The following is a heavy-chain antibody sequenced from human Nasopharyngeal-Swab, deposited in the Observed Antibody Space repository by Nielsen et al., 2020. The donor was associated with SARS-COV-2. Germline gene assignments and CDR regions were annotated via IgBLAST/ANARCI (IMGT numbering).Heavy chain of an antibody. D-gene: IGHD3-16*02. CDR2: IYYSGST. J-gene: IGHJ3*02. Sequence: SETLPLTCTVSGGSISSGGYYWSWIRQHPGKGLEWIGYIYYSGSTYYNPSLKSRVTISVDTSKNQFSLKLSYVTAADTAVYYCARGEFGGVIVLDAFDIWGQGTMVTVSS. V-gene: IGHV4-31*03. CDR3: ARGEFGGVIVLDAFDI. CDR1: GGSISSGGYY.